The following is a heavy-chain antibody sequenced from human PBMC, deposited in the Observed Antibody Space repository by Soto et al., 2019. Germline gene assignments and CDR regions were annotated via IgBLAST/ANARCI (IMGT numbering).Heavy chain of an antibody. CDR1: GGSISSGGYY. J-gene: IGHJ5*02. CDR3: ATDPAP. Sequence: QVQLQESGPGLVKPSQTLSLTCTVSGGSISSGGYYWSWIRQHPGKGLEWIGYIYNSGSTYYNPALRSQVTISAATSKNQLSLKLSPVTAADTAVYYCATDPAPWGQVTLVSVSS. V-gene: IGHV4-31*01. CDR2: IYNSGST.